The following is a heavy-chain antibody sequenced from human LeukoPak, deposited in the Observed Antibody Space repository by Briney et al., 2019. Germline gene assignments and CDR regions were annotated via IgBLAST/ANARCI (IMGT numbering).Heavy chain of an antibody. D-gene: IGHD3-16*02. CDR3: ARGRSSSYYYYYHMDV. Sequence: SETLSLTCAVYGGSFSGYYWSWIRQPPGKGLEWIGEINHSGSTNYNPSLKSRVTISVDTSKNQFSLKLSSVTAADTAVYYCARGRSSSYYYYYHMDVWGKGTTVTVSS. V-gene: IGHV4-34*01. J-gene: IGHJ6*03. CDR2: INHSGST. CDR1: GGSFSGYY.